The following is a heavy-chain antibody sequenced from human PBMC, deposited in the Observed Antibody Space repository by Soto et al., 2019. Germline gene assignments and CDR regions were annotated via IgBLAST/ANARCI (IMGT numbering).Heavy chain of an antibody. CDR3: AEGGVGSGAFDI. D-gene: IGHD2-8*01. CDR1: GGTFSSYA. J-gene: IGHJ3*02. V-gene: IGHV1-69*12. CDR2: IIPIFGTA. Sequence: QVQLVQSGAEVKKPGSSVKVSCKASGGTFSSYAISWVRQAPGQGLEWMGGIIPIFGTANYAQKFQGRVXIXAXXSTSTAYMELSSMRSEDTAVYYCAEGGVGSGAFDIWGQGTMVTVSS.